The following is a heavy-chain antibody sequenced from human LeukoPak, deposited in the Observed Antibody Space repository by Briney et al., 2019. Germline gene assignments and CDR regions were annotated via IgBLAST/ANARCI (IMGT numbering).Heavy chain of an antibody. D-gene: IGHD1-26*01. Sequence: PGGSLRLSCAPSVFTFCEYTMNCVRQAPGKGLEWFSYISSSGTTMVYADYVKGRFTISRDNAKNSLFLQRNSLRDEGTAVYYCARGEVWGQGTLVTVSS. J-gene: IGHJ4*02. CDR3: ARGEV. V-gene: IGHV3-48*02. CDR2: ISSSGTTM. CDR1: VFTFCEYT.